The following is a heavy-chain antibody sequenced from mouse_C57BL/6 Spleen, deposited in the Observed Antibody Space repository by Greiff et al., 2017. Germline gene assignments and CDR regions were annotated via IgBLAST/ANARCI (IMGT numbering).Heavy chain of an antibody. J-gene: IGHJ1*03. Sequence: QVQLQQPGAELVKPGASVKLSCKASGYTFTSYWMQWVKQRPGQGLEWIGEIDPSDSYTNYNQKFKGKATLTVDTSSSTAYMQLSSLTSEDSAVYYCARSDYYGSSQSSYWYFDVWGTGTTVTVSS. D-gene: IGHD1-1*01. V-gene: IGHV1-50*01. CDR3: ARSDYYGSSQSSYWYFDV. CDR1: GYTFTSYW. CDR2: IDPSDSYT.